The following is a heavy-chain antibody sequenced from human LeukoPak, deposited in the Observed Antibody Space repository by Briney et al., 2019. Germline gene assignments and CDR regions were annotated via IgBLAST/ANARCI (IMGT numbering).Heavy chain of an antibody. CDR2: IKSKTDGGTT. J-gene: IGHJ3*02. CDR3: TTDQWLVRGDGAFDI. D-gene: IGHD6-19*01. V-gene: IGHV3-15*01. CDR1: GFTFSNAW. Sequence: NPGGSLRLSCAASGFTFSNAWMGWVRQAPGKGLEWVGRIKSKTDGGTTDYAAPVKGRFTISRDDSKNTLYLQMNSLKTEDTAVYYCTTDQWLVRGDGAFDIWGQGTMVTVPS.